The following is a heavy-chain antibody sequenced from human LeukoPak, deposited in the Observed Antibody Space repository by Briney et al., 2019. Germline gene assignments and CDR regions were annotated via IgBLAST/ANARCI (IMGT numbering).Heavy chain of an antibody. D-gene: IGHD6-6*01. J-gene: IGHJ6*03. V-gene: IGHV3-53*01. Sequence: GGSLRLSCAASGFTVSNNYMSWVRQAPGKGLEWVSVIYTGVSTYYADSVKGRFAISRDNSENTLYLQMNSLRAEDTGVYYCARVRPHPIIDVWGKGTTVTVSS. CDR3: ARVRPHPIIDV. CDR1: GFTVSNNY. CDR2: IYTGVST.